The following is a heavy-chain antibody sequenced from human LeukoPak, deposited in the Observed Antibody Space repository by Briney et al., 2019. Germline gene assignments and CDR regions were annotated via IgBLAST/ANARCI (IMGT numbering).Heavy chain of an antibody. J-gene: IGHJ4*02. Sequence: SVKVSCKASGYTFTSYYMHWVRQAPGQGLEWMGRIIPILGIANYAQKFQGRVTITADKSTSTAYMELSSLRSEDTAVYYCARDGRENYYDSSGDYWGQGTLVTVSS. V-gene: IGHV1-69*04. CDR2: IIPILGIA. CDR3: ARDGRENYYDSSGDY. CDR1: GYTFTSYY. D-gene: IGHD3-22*01.